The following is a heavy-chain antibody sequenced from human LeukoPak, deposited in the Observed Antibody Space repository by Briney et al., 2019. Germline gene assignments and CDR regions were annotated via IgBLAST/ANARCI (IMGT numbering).Heavy chain of an antibody. Sequence: GGSLRLSCAASGFTVNSNYMNWVRQAPGKGLEWVSSISGSGDNTYYADSVKGRFTISRDNSKNMVYLEMNSLRVEDTAIYYCAKGFSDSTFFYWGQGTQVTVSS. J-gene: IGHJ4*02. D-gene: IGHD3-3*02. CDR3: AKGFSDSTFFY. V-gene: IGHV3-23*01. CDR2: ISGSGDNT. CDR1: GFTVNSNY.